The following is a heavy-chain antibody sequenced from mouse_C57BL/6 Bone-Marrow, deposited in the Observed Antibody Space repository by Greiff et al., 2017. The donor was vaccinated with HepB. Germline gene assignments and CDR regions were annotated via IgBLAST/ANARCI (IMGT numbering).Heavy chain of an antibody. CDR2: ISSGGDYI. J-gene: IGHJ4*01. V-gene: IGHV5-9-1*02. CDR1: GFTFSSYA. Sequence: EVQVVESGGGLVKPGGSLKLSCAASGFTFSSYAMSWVRQTPEKRLEWVAYISSGGDYIYYADTVKGRFTISRDNARNTLYLQMSSLKSEDTAMYYCTRGDYYGSSYAMDYWGQGTSVTVSS. CDR3: TRGDYYGSSYAMDY. D-gene: IGHD1-1*01.